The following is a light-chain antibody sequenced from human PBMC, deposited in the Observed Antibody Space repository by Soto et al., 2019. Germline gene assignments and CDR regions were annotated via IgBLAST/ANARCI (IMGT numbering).Light chain of an antibody. CDR3: QQYYRTPLLT. Sequence: DIVMTQSPDSLAVSLGERATINCKSSQSVLYSSNNKNYLAWYQQKPGQPPKLLIYWASTRESGVPDRFSGSGSGTDVTLTISSLQAEDVAVYFCQQYYRTPLLTFGGGTKVEIK. V-gene: IGKV4-1*01. CDR1: QSVLYSSNNKNY. J-gene: IGKJ4*01. CDR2: WAS.